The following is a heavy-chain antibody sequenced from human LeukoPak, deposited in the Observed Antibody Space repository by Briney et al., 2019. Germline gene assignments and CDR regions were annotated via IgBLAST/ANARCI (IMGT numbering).Heavy chain of an antibody. CDR2: IYYSGST. Sequence: SETLSLTCTVSGGSISSSSYYWGWIRRPPGKGLEWIGSIYYSGSTYYNLSLKSRVTISVDTSKNQFSLKLRSVTAADTAVYYCARHLGTTVTTAFDYWGQGTLVTVSS. CDR3: ARHLGTTVTTAFDY. D-gene: IGHD4-17*01. J-gene: IGHJ4*02. CDR1: GGSISSSSYY. V-gene: IGHV4-39*01.